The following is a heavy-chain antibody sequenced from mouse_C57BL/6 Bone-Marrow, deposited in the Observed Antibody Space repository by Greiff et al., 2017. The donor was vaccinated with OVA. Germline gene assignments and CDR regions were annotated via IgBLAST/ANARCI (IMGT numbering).Heavy chain of an antibody. CDR2: INPYNGGT. V-gene: IGHV1-19*01. CDR1: GYTFTDYY. CDR3: AREMDYRDYYGSSCVGWFAY. Sequence: EVQLQQSGPVLVKPGASVKMSCKASGYTFTDYYMNWVKQSHGKSLEWIGVINPYNGGTSYNQKFKGKATLTVDKSSSTAYMELNSLTSENSAVYDCAREMDYRDYYGSSCVGWFAYWGQGTLVTVSA. D-gene: IGHD1-1*01. J-gene: IGHJ3*01.